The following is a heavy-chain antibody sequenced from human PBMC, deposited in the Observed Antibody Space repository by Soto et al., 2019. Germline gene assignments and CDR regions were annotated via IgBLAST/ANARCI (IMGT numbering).Heavy chain of an antibody. CDR3: ARDYAEYSSYYYYGMDV. Sequence: GGSLRLSCAASGFTFSSYGMHWVRQAPGKGLEWVAGIWYDGSNKYYADSVKGRFTISRDNSKNTLYLQMNSLRAEDTAVYYCARDYAEYSSYYYYGMDVWGQGTTVTVSS. CDR1: GFTFSSYG. D-gene: IGHD5-18*01. CDR2: IWYDGSNK. V-gene: IGHV3-33*01. J-gene: IGHJ6*02.